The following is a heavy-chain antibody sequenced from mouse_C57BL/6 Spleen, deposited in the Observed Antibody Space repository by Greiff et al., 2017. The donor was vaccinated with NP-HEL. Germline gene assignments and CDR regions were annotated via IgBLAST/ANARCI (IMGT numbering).Heavy chain of an antibody. Sequence: QVQLQQPGAELVKPGASVKLSCKASGYTFTSYWMHWVKQRPGQGLEWIGMIHPNSGSTNYNEKFKSKATLTVDKSSSTAYMQLSSLTSEDSAVYYCARREYDYDDGWYFDVWGTGTTVTVSS. CDR1: GYTFTSYW. D-gene: IGHD2-4*01. V-gene: IGHV1-64*01. CDR3: ARREYDYDDGWYFDV. CDR2: IHPNSGST. J-gene: IGHJ1*03.